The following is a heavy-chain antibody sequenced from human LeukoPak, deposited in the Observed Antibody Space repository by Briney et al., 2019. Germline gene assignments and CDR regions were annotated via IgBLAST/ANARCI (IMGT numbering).Heavy chain of an antibody. D-gene: IGHD3-22*01. Sequence: PSETLSLTCTVSGGSISSYYWSWIRQPPGKGLEWIGYIYYSGSTNYNPSLKSRVTISVDTSKNQFSLKLSSVTAADTAVYYCARHDYYDSSGYGWFDPWGQGTLVTVSS. V-gene: IGHV4-59*08. CDR3: ARHDYYDSSGYGWFDP. CDR1: GGSISSYY. CDR2: IYYSGST. J-gene: IGHJ5*02.